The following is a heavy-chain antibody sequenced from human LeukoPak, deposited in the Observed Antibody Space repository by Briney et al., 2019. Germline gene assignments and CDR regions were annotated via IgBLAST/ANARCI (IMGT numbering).Heavy chain of an antibody. J-gene: IGHJ4*02. Sequence: GGSLRLSCAASGFTLSDYSMHWVRQAPGKGLEWVAVISYDGSDKYYADSVKGRFTISRDNSKNTLYLQMNSLRAEDTAVYYCAKGPDSSGYYYYVDYWGRGTLVTVSS. V-gene: IGHV3-30*18. D-gene: IGHD3-22*01. CDR1: GFTLSDYS. CDR2: ISYDGSDK. CDR3: AKGPDSSGYYYYVDY.